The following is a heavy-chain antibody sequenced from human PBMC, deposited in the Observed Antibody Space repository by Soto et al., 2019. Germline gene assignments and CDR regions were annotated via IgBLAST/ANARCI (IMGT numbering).Heavy chain of an antibody. CDR3: ARDPWAADY. CDR2: ISSSSSYT. J-gene: IGHJ4*02. D-gene: IGHD3-16*01. V-gene: IGHV3-11*06. CDR1: GFTFDDYA. Sequence: GSLRLSCAASGFTFDDYAMHWVRQAPGKGLEWVSYISSSSSYTNYADSVKGRFTISRDNAKNSLYLQMNSLRAEDTAVYYCARDPWAADYWGQGTLVTVSS.